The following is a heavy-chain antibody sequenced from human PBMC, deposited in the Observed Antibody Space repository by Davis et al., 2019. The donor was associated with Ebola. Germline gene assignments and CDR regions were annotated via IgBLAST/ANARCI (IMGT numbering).Heavy chain of an antibody. CDR1: GFIFRNYV. V-gene: IGHV3-21*04. CDR2: ISSSSSYI. D-gene: IGHD2-2*01. J-gene: IGHJ6*02. CDR3: AREWRDIVLVPAATLYYYYGMDV. Sequence: GESLKISCETSGFIFRNYVMSWVRQAPGKGLEWVSSISSSSSYIYYADSVKGRFTISRDNAKNSLYLQMNSLRAEDTAVYYCAREWRDIVLVPAATLYYYYGMDVWGQGTTVTVSS.